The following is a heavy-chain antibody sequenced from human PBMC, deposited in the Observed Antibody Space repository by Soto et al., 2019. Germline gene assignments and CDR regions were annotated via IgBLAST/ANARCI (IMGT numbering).Heavy chain of an antibody. Sequence: EVQLLESGGGLVQPGGSLRLSCAASGFTFSSHAMRWVRQAPGKGLEWVSDVSGSGGSTYYADSVKGRFTISRDNSKKTLYLQMNSLRAEDTAVYYCASPPYNWNPRGGYYFYDLDVWGQGTTVTVSS. V-gene: IGHV3-23*01. CDR1: GFTFSSHA. J-gene: IGHJ6*02. CDR2: VSGSGGST. D-gene: IGHD1-20*01. CDR3: ASPPYNWNPRGGYYFYDLDV.